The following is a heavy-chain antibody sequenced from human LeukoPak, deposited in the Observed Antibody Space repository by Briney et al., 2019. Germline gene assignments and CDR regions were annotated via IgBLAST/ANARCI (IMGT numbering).Heavy chain of an antibody. CDR2: INPNSGGT. J-gene: IGHJ4*02. Sequence: ASVKVSCKASGYTFTSYGISWVRQAPGQGLEWMGWINPNSGGTNYAQKFQGRVTMTRDTSISTAYMELSRLRSDDTAVYYCASAPAIVGSPFDYWGQGTLVTVSS. CDR1: GYTFTSYG. V-gene: IGHV1-2*02. D-gene: IGHD2-2*01. CDR3: ASAPAIVGSPFDY.